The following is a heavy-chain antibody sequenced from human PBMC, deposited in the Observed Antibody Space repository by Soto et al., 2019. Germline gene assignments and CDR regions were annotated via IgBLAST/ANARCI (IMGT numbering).Heavy chain of an antibody. CDR3: ARDIVVVPAAVYYYYYGMDV. V-gene: IGHV4-34*01. CDR1: GGSFSGYY. Sequence: QVQLQQWGAGLLKPSETLSLTCAVYGGSFSGYYWSWIRQPPGKGLEWIGEINHSGSTNYNPSLKSRVTISADTSKNQFSLKLSSVTAADTAVYYCARDIVVVPAAVYYYYYGMDVWGQGTTVTVSS. D-gene: IGHD2-2*01. J-gene: IGHJ6*02. CDR2: INHSGST.